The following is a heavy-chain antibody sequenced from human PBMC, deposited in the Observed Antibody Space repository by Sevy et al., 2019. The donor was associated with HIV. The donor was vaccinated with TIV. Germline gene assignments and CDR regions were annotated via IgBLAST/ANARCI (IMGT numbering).Heavy chain of an antibody. Sequence: GGSLRLSCVVSGFTFSSFDMHWVRQAPGKGLEWVAFISNDGSNKYYEDSVKGRVTSSRDNSKNTLYLQMNSLRAEDTAAYYCAEDRLGSYERLFDYWGQGTLVTVSS. CDR3: AEDRLGSYERLFDY. CDR2: ISNDGSNK. V-gene: IGHV3-30*18. J-gene: IGHJ4*02. D-gene: IGHD5-12*01. CDR1: GFTFSSFD.